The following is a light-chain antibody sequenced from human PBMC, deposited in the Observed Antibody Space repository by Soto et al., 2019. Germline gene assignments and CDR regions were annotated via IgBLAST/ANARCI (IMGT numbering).Light chain of an antibody. Sequence: QSALTQPRSVSGSPGQSVTISCTGTSSDVGGYNYVSWYQQHPGKAPKLIICDVSKRPSGVPDRFSGSKSGNTASLTISGLQAEDEADYYCCSYAGGLYVFGTGTKLTVL. CDR1: SSDVGGYNY. V-gene: IGLV2-11*01. CDR3: CSYAGGLYV. CDR2: DVS. J-gene: IGLJ1*01.